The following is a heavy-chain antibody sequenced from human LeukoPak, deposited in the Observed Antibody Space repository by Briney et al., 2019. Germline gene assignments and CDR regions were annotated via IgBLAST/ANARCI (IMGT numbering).Heavy chain of an antibody. CDR3: VIDLVFAFDI. J-gene: IGHJ3*02. CDR2: ISTTGYTI. V-gene: IGHV3-11*04. CDR1: GFTFSDFY. Sequence: GGSLRLSCEASGFTFSDFYMSWIRQAPGQGLEWLSYISTTGYTIYYADSVKGRFTISRDSTQNSLFLQMDSLRVEDTAVYYCVIDLVFAFDIWGQGTMVTVSS. D-gene: IGHD6-6*01.